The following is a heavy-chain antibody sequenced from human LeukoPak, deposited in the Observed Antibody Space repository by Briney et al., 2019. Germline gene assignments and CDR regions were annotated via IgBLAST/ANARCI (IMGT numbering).Heavy chain of an antibody. V-gene: IGHV3-48*03. D-gene: IGHD3-9*01. CDR2: ISISGSTI. CDR1: GFTFSSFE. Sequence: PGGSLRLSCAASGFTFSSFEMNWVRQAPGKGLEWVSYISISGSTIYYADSVKGRFTISRDNAKNSLYLQMNSLRAEDTAVYYCARSGWYYDILTGFDCWGQGTLVTVSS. CDR3: ARSGWYYDILTGFDC. J-gene: IGHJ4*02.